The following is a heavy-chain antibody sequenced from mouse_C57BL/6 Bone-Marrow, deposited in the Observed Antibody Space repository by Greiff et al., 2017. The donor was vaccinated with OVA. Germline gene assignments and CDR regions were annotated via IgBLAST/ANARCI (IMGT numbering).Heavy chain of an antibody. CDR1: GYTFTSYW. D-gene: IGHD2-10*02. J-gene: IGHJ2*01. CDR2: IHPNSGST. CDR3: ARSGYDLFDY. V-gene: IGHV1-64*01. Sequence: QVQLKQPGAELVKPGASVKLSCKASGYTFTSYWMHWVKQRPGQGLEWIGMIHPNSGSTNYNEKFKSKATLTVDKSSSTAYMQLSSLTSEDSAVYYCARSGYDLFDYWGQGTTLTVSS.